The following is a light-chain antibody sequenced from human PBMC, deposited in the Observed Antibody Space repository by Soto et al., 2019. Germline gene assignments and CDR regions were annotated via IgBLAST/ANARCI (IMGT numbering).Light chain of an antibody. CDR3: LRYGDSPPAYT. V-gene: IGKV3-20*01. CDR1: TSVSSRN. CDR2: GAS. J-gene: IGKJ2*01. Sequence: EIVLTQTPGTVSLSPGERATLSCRASTSVSSRNLAWYRQKPGQAPSLLIFGASNSATGIPDRFSGSGSGTDFSLTVSRLEPEDCAVYYCLRYGDSPPAYTFGQGTKLEIK.